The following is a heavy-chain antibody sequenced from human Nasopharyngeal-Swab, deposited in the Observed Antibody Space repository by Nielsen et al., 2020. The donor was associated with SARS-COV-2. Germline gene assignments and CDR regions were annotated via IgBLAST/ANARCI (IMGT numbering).Heavy chain of an antibody. Sequence: GASLKISCAASGFTFSDSAIHWVRQASGKGLEWVGRVRSKGNNYATAYSASVKGRFIIFRDDPTNTAYLQMNSLKTEDTAMYYCTRCGGGCYSGRDYWGQGTLVTVSS. CDR1: GFTFSDSA. J-gene: IGHJ4*02. CDR3: TRCGGGCYSGRDY. V-gene: IGHV3-73*01. D-gene: IGHD2-15*01. CDR2: VRSKGNNYAT.